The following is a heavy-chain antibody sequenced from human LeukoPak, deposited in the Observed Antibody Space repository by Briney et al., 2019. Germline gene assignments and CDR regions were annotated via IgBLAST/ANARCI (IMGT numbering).Heavy chain of an antibody. CDR1: GGSISSYY. CDR3: ARTRSSSSWSRTPEGWYFDL. J-gene: IGHJ2*01. Sequence: SETLSLTCTVSGGSISSYYWSWIRQPPGKGLEWIGYIYYSGSTDYNPSLKSRVTISVDTSKNQFSLKLSSVTAADTAVYYCARTRSSSSWSRTPEGWYFDLWGRGTLVTVSS. V-gene: IGHV4-59*01. D-gene: IGHD6-13*01. CDR2: IYYSGST.